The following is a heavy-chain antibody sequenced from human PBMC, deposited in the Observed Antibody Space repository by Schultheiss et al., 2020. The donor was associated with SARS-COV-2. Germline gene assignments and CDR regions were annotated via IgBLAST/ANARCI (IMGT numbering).Heavy chain of an antibody. D-gene: IGHD6-19*01. CDR3: ARDSTVAGTHDAFDI. V-gene: IGHV4-31*11. CDR1: GGSISSRGYY. Sequence: SETLSLTCAVSGGSISSRGYYWSWIRQHPGRGLEWIGYIYYSGSTYYGSSLKSRLTISVDTSKNQFSLKLSSVTAADTAMYYCARDSTVAGTHDAFDIWGQGTMVTVSS. J-gene: IGHJ3*02. CDR2: IYYSGST.